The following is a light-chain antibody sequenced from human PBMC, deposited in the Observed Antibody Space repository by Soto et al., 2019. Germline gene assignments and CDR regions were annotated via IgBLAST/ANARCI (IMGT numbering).Light chain of an antibody. CDR3: QPYNNWPPFT. CDR2: GAS. CDR1: QSISRS. J-gene: IGKJ3*01. Sequence: EIVMTQSPATLSVSPGERVTLSCRDSQSISRSLAWYQQKPGQAPRLLIYGASTRATGIPARFSGSGSGTEFTLTISSQQSEDFAVYYCQPYNNWPPFTFGPGTKVDIK. V-gene: IGKV3-15*01.